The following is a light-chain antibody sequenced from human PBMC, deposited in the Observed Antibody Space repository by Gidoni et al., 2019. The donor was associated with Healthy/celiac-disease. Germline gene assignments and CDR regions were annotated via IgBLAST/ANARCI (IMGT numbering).Light chain of an antibody. J-gene: IGLJ2*01. CDR3: GTWDSSLSAGL. CDR1: SSNIGNNY. V-gene: IGLV1-51*02. CDR2: ENN. Sequence: QSVLTQPPSVSAAPGQKVTISCSGSSSNIGNNYVSWYQQLPGTAAKLLIYENNKRPSGIPDRFSGSKSGTSATLGITGLQTGDEADYYCGTWDSSLSAGLFGGGTKLTVL.